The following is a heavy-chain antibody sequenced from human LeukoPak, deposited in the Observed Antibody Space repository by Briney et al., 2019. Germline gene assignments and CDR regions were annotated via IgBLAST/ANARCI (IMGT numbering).Heavy chain of an antibody. V-gene: IGHV1-2*02. Sequence: ASVKVSCKASGYTFTGDYLHWVRQAAGQGLEWMGWINPNNGGTKYAQKFQGRVTMTRDTSISTAYMEVSSLRLDDTAVYYCARYFSGWYSDYWGQGTLVTVSS. CDR2: INPNNGGT. CDR3: ARYFSGWYSDY. J-gene: IGHJ4*02. D-gene: IGHD6-19*01. CDR1: GYTFTGDY.